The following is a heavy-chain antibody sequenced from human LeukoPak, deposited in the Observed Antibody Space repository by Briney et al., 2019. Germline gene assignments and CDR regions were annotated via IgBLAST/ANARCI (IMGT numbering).Heavy chain of an antibody. Sequence: PSETLSLTCAVYGGSFSGYYWSWIRQPPGKGLEWIGEINHSGSTNYNPSLKSRVTISVGTSKNQFSLKLSSVTAADTAVYYCARGRDYYDSSALSYWGQGTLVTVSS. V-gene: IGHV4-34*01. CDR3: ARGRDYYDSSALSY. CDR1: GGSFSGYY. D-gene: IGHD3-22*01. CDR2: INHSGST. J-gene: IGHJ4*02.